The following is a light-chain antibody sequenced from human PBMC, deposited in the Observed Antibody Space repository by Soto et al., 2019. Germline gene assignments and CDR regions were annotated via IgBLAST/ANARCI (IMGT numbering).Light chain of an antibody. CDR3: QQYQTYST. CDR1: QSIRSL. Sequence: DIQMTQSPCTLAASVGDRVTITCRASQSIRSLLAWYQQKPGKAPKVLIYDASSLGSGVPSRFSGSGSGTEFTLTISSLQPDDFATYFCQQYQTYSTCGQGTRLEIK. J-gene: IGKJ5*01. V-gene: IGKV1-5*01. CDR2: DAS.